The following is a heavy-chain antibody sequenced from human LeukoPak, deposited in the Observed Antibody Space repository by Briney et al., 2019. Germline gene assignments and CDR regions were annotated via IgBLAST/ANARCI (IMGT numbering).Heavy chain of an antibody. Sequence: ASVKVSCKASGYTFTGYYMHWVRQAPGQGLEWMGIINPSGGSTSYAQKLQGRVTMTTDTSTSTAYMELRSLRSDDTAVYYCAREGRYDFWSGYSTLLEYYYYYYYMDVWGKGTTVTVSS. CDR2: INPSGGST. J-gene: IGHJ6*03. CDR1: GYTFTGYY. CDR3: AREGRYDFWSGYSTLLEYYYYYYYMDV. D-gene: IGHD3-3*01. V-gene: IGHV1-46*01.